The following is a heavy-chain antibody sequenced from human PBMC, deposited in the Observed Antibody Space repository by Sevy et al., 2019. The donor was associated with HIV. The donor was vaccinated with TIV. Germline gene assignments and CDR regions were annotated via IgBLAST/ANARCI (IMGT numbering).Heavy chain of an antibody. CDR2: IDPKSGGT. Sequence: ASVKVSCKASGYTFSVKYIHWLRQAPAQGLAWVGWIDPKSGGTHYAQKFQGGVSMTRDTSISKGYMELDWLTSDDAAVYYCERGWSKWNDDYFDYWGQGSLVTVSS. CDR3: ERGWSKWNDDYFDY. J-gene: IGHJ4*02. D-gene: IGHD1-20*01. CDR1: GYTFSVKY. V-gene: IGHV1-2*02.